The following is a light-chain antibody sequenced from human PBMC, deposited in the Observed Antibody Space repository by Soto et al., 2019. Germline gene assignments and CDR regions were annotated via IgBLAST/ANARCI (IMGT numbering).Light chain of an antibody. CDR3: SSYGGSNNYVV. V-gene: IGLV2-8*01. CDR1: TSDVGGYNY. Sequence: QSALTQPPSASGSPGQSVTISCTGTTSDVGGYNYVSWYQQHPGKAPKLMIYEVNKRPSGVPDRFSGSKSGTTASLTVSGLQADDEADYYCSSYGGSNNYVVFGGGTKLTVL. CDR2: EVN. J-gene: IGLJ2*01.